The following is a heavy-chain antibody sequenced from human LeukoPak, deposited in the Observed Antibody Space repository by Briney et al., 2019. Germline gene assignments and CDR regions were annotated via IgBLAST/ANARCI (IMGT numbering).Heavy chain of an antibody. J-gene: IGHJ1*01. CDR3: ATYSILNAREFRY. CDR2: VQHIGGET. V-gene: IGHV3-7*01. Sequence: TGGSLRLSCAGSGFTFSNSWMGWVRQAPGKGLEWVANVQHIGGETYYVDSVKGRFTTSRDNAKNSVYLQMNSLGADDTAVYYCATYSILNAREFRYWGQGTLVTVTS. CDR1: GFTFSNSW. D-gene: IGHD4-11*01.